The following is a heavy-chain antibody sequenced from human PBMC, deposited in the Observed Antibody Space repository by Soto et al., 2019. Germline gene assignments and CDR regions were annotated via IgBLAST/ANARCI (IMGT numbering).Heavy chain of an antibody. CDR3: ARGTMLRGPGYYYAMDV. V-gene: IGHV4-31*03. CDR1: GDSISRNGYF. D-gene: IGHD3-10*01. CDR2: IYYDGRS. Sequence: SETLSLTCSVSGDSISRNGYFWTWIRQHPGKGLEWIGYIYYDGRSYYTPSLKSRVIISVDTSKNQFSLNLTAVTAADTAVYYCARGTMLRGPGYYYAMDVWGQGTTVTVSS. J-gene: IGHJ6*02.